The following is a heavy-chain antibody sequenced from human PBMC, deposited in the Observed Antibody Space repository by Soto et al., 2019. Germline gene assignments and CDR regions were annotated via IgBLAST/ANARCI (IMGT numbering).Heavy chain of an antibody. Sequence: QVQLVESGGGLVKPGGSLRLSCTGSGFSLRDHWMAWIRQAPGKGLECVSYVSANGEYTNYADSVKGRFIISRDDAKNSGWLKISSLRVENTGLFFCVRWTGWRQAEIYKYGLDVGGKGTTVTVSS. CDR1: GFSLRDHW. V-gene: IGHV3-11*06. J-gene: IGHJ6*04. CDR2: VSANGEYT. CDR3: VRWTGWRQAEIYKYGLDV. D-gene: IGHD1-1*01.